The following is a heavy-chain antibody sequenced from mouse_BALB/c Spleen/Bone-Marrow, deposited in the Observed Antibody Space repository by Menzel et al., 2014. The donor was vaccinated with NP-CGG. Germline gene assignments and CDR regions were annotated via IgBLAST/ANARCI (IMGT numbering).Heavy chain of an antibody. V-gene: IGHV1S127*01. D-gene: IGHD1-1*01. J-gene: IGHJ3*01. CDR2: IDPSDSYT. CDR1: GYTFTIYW. Sequence: QVQLQQSGAELVKPGASVKMSCKASGYTFTIYWMHWVKQRPGQGLEWIGTIDPSDSYTSYNQKFKGKATLTVDTSSSTAYMQLSSLTSEDSAVYYCTRRDTTVERAWFAYWGQGTLVTVSA. CDR3: TRRDTTVERAWFAY.